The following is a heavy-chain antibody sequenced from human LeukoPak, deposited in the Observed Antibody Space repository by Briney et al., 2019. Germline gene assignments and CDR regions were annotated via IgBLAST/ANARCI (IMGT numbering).Heavy chain of an antibody. V-gene: IGHV1-69*02. CDR3: ARQNDFGLDY. D-gene: IGHD3-3*01. J-gene: IGHJ4*02. Sequence: GASVKVSCKASGGTFSSYTISWVRQAPGQGLEWMERIIPILGIANYAQKFQGRVTITADKSTSTAYMELSSLRSEDTAVYYCARQNDFGLDYWGQGTLVTVSS. CDR2: IIPILGIA. CDR1: GGTFSSYT.